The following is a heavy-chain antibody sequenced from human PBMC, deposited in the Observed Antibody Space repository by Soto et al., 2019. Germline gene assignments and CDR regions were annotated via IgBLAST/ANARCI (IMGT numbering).Heavy chain of an antibody. V-gene: IGHV1-46*01. CDR2: INPSDDAT. CDR3: ARDLTREGDYYDRSGYYLDY. CDR1: GYTFTRYY. Sequence: ASVKVSCKASGYTFTRYYMHWVRQAPGQGLEWMGIINPSDDATSYAEKFQGRLTMTKDTSTSTVYMEMSSLRSEDTAVYYCARDLTREGDYYDRSGYYLDYWGQGTLVTV. D-gene: IGHD3-22*01. J-gene: IGHJ4*02.